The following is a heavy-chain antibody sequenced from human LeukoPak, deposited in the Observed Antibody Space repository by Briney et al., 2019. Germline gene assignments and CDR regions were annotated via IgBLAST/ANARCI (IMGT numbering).Heavy chain of an antibody. CDR2: MNPNSGNT. CDR1: GYTFSSYD. J-gene: IGHJ5*02. Sequence: GASVKVSCKASGYTFSSYDINWVRQATGQGLEWMGWMNPNSGNTAYAQKFQGRVTMSRDTSISTAYMELSSLRSEDTALYYCARDIAGATKGGWFDTWGQGTPVTVSS. CDR3: ARDIAGATKGGWFDT. D-gene: IGHD1-26*01. V-gene: IGHV1-8*02.